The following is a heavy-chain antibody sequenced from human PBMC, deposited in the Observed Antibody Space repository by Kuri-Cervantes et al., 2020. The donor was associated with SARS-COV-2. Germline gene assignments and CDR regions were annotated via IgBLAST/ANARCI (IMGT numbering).Heavy chain of an antibody. CDR1: GFTFSSYW. CDR2: IEQDGSEK. V-gene: IGHV3-7*05. D-gene: IGHD6-19*01. CDR3: ARDRHLAVAGHFDY. J-gene: IGHJ4*02. Sequence: LSLTCAASGFTFSSYWMSWVRQAPGKGLEWVANIEQDGSEKYYVDSVKGRFTISRDNAKNSLYLQMNSLRAEDTAVYYCARDRHLAVAGHFDYWGQGTLVTVSS.